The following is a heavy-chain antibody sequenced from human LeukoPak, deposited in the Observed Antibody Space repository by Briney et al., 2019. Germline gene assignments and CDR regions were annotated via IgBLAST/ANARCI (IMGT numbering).Heavy chain of an antibody. V-gene: IGHV4-59*01. CDR2: IYYSGST. D-gene: IGHD3-3*01. CDR3: ARASYDFWSGLGWFDP. Sequence: SETLSLTCTVSGGSISSYCWSWIRQPPGKGLEWIGYIYYSGSTNYNPSLKSRVTISVDTSKNQFSLKLSSVTAADTAVYYCARASYDFWSGLGWFDPWSQGTLVTVSS. J-gene: IGHJ5*02. CDR1: GGSISSYC.